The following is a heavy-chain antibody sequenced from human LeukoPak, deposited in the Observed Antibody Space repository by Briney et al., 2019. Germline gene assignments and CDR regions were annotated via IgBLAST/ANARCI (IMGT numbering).Heavy chain of an antibody. CDR3: ARSPLVVVVAATRGEYNFDY. D-gene: IGHD2-15*01. J-gene: IGHJ4*02. V-gene: IGHV3-66*01. Sequence: GGSLRLSCAASGFTVSSNYMSWVRQAPGKGLEWVSVIYSGGSTYYADSVKGRFTISRDNSKNTLYLQMNSLRAEDTAVYYCARSPLVVVVAATRGEYNFDYWGQGTLVTVSS. CDR2: IYSGGST. CDR1: GFTVSSNY.